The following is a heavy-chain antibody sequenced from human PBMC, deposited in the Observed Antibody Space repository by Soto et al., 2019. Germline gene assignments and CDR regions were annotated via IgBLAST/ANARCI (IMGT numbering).Heavy chain of an antibody. V-gene: IGHV1-69*12. CDR2: IIPIFGTA. Sequence: QVQLVQSGAEVKKPGSSVKVSCKASGGTFSSYAISWVRQAPGQGLEWMGGIIPIFGTANYAQKFQGRVTITADESTSTAYMERSSLRSEDTAVYYCARSGRPALSYGMDVWGQGTTVTVSS. D-gene: IGHD1-26*01. CDR1: GGTFSSYA. J-gene: IGHJ6*02. CDR3: ARSGRPALSYGMDV.